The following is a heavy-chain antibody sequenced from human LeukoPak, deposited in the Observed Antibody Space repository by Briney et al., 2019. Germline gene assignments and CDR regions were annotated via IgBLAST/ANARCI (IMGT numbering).Heavy chain of an antibody. CDR2: ITSGSSYR. Sequence: GGSLRLSCAASGFTFSSYNMNWVRQAPGKGLEWVSSITSGSSYRFYADSVKGRFTISRDNAKDSLYLQMNSLRAEDTAVYYCARDPYSGSYGNYYYYFMDVWGKGTTVTISS. V-gene: IGHV3-21*01. CDR3: ARDPYSGSYGNYYYYFMDV. CDR1: GFTFSSYN. J-gene: IGHJ6*03. D-gene: IGHD1-26*01.